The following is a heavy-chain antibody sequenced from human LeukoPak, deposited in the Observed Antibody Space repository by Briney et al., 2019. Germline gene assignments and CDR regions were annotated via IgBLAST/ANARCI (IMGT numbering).Heavy chain of an antibody. CDR1: GYSFANYW. Sequence: GESLKISCKASGYSFANYWIGWVRQMPGKGLEWMGIIYPGDSDTRYSPSFQGQVTISADKSLTTAYLQWSSLKASDTAMYYCARVGTSAYYFDYWGQGTLVTVSS. J-gene: IGHJ4*02. CDR2: IYPGDSDT. V-gene: IGHV5-51*01. D-gene: IGHD1-26*01. CDR3: ARVGTSAYYFDY.